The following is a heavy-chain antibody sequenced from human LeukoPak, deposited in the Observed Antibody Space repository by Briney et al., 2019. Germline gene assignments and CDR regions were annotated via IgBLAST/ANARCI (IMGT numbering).Heavy chain of an antibody. Sequence: SQTLSLTCAISGDSVSSYSAGWSWIRQSPSRGLEWLGRTYYRSKWYSEYALSVRSRITISPDTSKNQVSLQLNSVTPDDTASYYCGRDIGAAIGHWGQGTLVTVSS. CDR1: GDSVSSYSAG. D-gene: IGHD6-13*01. J-gene: IGHJ4*02. CDR2: TYYRSKWYS. CDR3: GRDIGAAIGH. V-gene: IGHV6-1*01.